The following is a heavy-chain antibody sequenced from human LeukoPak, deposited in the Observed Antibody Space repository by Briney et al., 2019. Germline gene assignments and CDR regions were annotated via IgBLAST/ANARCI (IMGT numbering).Heavy chain of an antibody. CDR2: ISGSGAST. D-gene: IGHD6-13*01. Sequence: GGSLRLSCAASGFTFSSYSMNWVRQAPGKGLEWVSAISGSGASTYYADSVKGRFTISRDNSKNMLYLQMNSLRAEDTAVYYCAALPGIAAARAWFDPWGQGTLVTVSS. CDR3: AALPGIAAARAWFDP. CDR1: GFTFSSYS. J-gene: IGHJ5*02. V-gene: IGHV3-23*01.